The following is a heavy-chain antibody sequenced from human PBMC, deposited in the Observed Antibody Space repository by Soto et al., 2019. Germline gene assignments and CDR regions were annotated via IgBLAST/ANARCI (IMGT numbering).Heavy chain of an antibody. V-gene: IGHV1-18*01. Sequence: ASVKVSCKASGYTFTSFDFTWVRQAPGQGLEWMGWIGIYNGNTNYAQKLQGRVTLTTDTSTSTAYMELTSLSSDDTAVYYCARGGGSGTYGIDYWGQGTLVTVSS. CDR2: IGIYNGNT. CDR1: GYTFTSFD. D-gene: IGHD3-10*01. CDR3: ARGGGSGTYGIDY. J-gene: IGHJ4*02.